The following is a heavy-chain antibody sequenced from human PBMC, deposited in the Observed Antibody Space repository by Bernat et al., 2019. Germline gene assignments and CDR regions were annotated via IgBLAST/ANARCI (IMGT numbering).Heavy chain of an antibody. CDR1: GYTFTSYY. D-gene: IGHD6-13*01. V-gene: IGHV1-46*01. Sequence: QVQLVQSGAEVKKPGASVKVSCKASGYTFTSYYMHWVRQAPGQGLEWMGIINPSGGSTSYAQKFQGRVTMTRDTSTSTVYMELSSLRSEDTAVYYCARDRSPVQFSSSWYFDYWGQGTLVTVSS. CDR3: ARDRSPVQFSSSWYFDY. J-gene: IGHJ4*02. CDR2: INPSGGST.